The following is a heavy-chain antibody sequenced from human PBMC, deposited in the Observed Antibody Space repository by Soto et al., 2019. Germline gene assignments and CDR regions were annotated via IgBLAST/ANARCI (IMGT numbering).Heavy chain of an antibody. V-gene: IGHV3-21*04. Sequence: AASGFTFSSYSMNWVRQAPGKGLEWVSYISSSSSNIYYADSVKGRFTISRDNSKNTLYLQMNSLRAEDTAVYYCAKSITARPFDYWGQGALVTVSS. CDR3: AKSITARPFDY. CDR1: GFTFSSYS. D-gene: IGHD6-6*01. CDR2: ISSSSSNI. J-gene: IGHJ4*02.